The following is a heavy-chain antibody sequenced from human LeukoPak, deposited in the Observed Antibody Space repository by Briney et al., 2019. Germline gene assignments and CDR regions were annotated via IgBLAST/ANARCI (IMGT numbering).Heavy chain of an antibody. J-gene: IGHJ4*02. CDR1: GYTFTGYY. V-gene: IGHV1-2*02. Sequence: ASVKVSCKASGYTFTGYYMHWVRQAPGQGLEWMGWINPNSGGTNYAQKFQGRVTMTRDTSISTAYMELSRLRSDDTAVYYCATSILTGYALDYWGQGTLVTVSS. CDR3: ATSILTGYALDY. D-gene: IGHD3-9*01. CDR2: INPNSGGT.